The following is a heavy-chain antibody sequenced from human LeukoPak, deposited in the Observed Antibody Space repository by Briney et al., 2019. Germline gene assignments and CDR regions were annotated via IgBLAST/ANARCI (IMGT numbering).Heavy chain of an antibody. Sequence: NAGGSLRLSCAASGFTVSNNYMSWVRQAPGRGLEWVSIISSGSSAIFSADALKGRFTISRDDAKNLLYLDMNSLRAEDTAVYYCARGHTAVTRHFDFWGQGTLVTVSS. CDR3: ARGHTAVTRHFDF. D-gene: IGHD4-17*01. CDR2: ISSGSSAI. CDR1: GFTVSNNY. V-gene: IGHV3-69-1*01. J-gene: IGHJ4*02.